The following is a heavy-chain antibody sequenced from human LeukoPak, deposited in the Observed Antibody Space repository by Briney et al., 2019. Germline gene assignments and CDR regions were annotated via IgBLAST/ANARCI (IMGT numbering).Heavy chain of an antibody. CDR2: INPNSGGT. D-gene: IGHD3-22*01. V-gene: IGHV1-2*02. CDR1: GYTFTGYY. Sequence: ASVKVSCKASGYTFTGYYMHWVRQVPGQGLEWMGWINPNSGGTNYAQKFQGRVTMTRDTSISTAYMELSRLRSDDTAVYYCAGWSGGKYYYDSSGYYRPRHYFDYWGQGTLVTVSS. CDR3: AGWSGGKYYYDSSGYYRPRHYFDY. J-gene: IGHJ4*02.